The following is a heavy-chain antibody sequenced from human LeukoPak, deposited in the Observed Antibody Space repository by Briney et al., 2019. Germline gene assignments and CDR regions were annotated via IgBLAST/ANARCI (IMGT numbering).Heavy chain of an antibody. CDR2: ISYGGRNK. D-gene: IGHD3-10*01. CDR3: ARDDYGSGSYYFDY. J-gene: IGHJ4*02. V-gene: IGHV3-30*04. Sequence: PGRSLRLSCITSGLTFSTHAIHWVRQAPGKGLEWVALISYGGRNKYYADSVKGRFTISRDNAKNSLYLQMNSLRAEDTAVYYCARDDYGSGSYYFDYWGQGTLVTVSS. CDR1: GLTFSTHA.